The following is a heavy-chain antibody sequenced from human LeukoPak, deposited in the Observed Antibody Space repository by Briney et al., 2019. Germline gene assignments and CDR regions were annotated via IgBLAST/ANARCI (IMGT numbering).Heavy chain of an antibody. J-gene: IGHJ4*02. Sequence: GGSLRLSCATSGFTFTKAWMSWVRQAPGSGLEWVGRIKSENDGGTADYAAPVKGRFTISRDDSKNVVYLQMNSLKSEDTAVYYCSTGPLDDYVWDSYRLDNWGQGILVTVSS. CDR3: STGPLDDYVWDSYRLDN. CDR2: IKSENDGGTA. D-gene: IGHD3-16*02. V-gene: IGHV3-15*01. CDR1: GFTFTKAW.